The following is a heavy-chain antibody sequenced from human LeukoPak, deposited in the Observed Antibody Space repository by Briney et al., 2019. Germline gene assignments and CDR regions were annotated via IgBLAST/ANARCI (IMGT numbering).Heavy chain of an antibody. Sequence: PGGSLRLSCAASGFTFSNYWMSWVRQAPGKGLEWVAHIKQDESEKYYVDSVKGRFTISRDNAKNSLYLQMNSLRAEDTAVYYCARIAARRISSISSHFDYWGQGTLVTVSS. V-gene: IGHV3-7*03. D-gene: IGHD6-6*01. CDR1: GFTFSNYW. CDR2: IKQDESEK. CDR3: ARIAARRISSISSHFDY. J-gene: IGHJ4*02.